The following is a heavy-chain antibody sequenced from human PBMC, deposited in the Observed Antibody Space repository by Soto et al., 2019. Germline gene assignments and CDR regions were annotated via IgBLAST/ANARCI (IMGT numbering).Heavy chain of an antibody. CDR1: GGTFSSYA. J-gene: IGHJ3*02. V-gene: IGHV1-46*01. CDR2: INPSGGST. CDR3: ARVATAHSQAAFDI. Sequence: ASVKVSCKASGGTFSSYAISWVRQAPGQGLEWMGIINPSGGSTSYAQKFQGRVTMTRDTSTSTVYMELSSLRSEDTAVYYCARVATAHSQAAFDIWGQGTMVTVSS. D-gene: IGHD2-21*02.